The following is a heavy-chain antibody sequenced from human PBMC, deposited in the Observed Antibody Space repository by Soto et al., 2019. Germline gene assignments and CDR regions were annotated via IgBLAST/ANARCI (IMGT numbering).Heavy chain of an antibody. V-gene: IGHV4-30-4*01. J-gene: IGHJ3*02. D-gene: IGHD6-6*01. Sequence: PSETLSLTCSVSGGSISSGDYYWSWIRQPPGKGLEWIAYIYYSGIIYYNPSLKSRVTMSRDTSKNQFFLNLDSVTAADTAVYYCAREVGEVDYSSSSDAFDIWGQGTMVILSS. CDR2: IYYSGII. CDR3: AREVGEVDYSSSSDAFDI. CDR1: GGSISSGDYY.